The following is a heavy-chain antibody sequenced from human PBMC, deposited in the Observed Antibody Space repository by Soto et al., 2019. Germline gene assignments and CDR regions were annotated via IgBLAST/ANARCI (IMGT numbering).Heavy chain of an antibody. CDR1: GFTFSSNA. CDR2: ISASGVST. CDR3: VTKTLNHFDH. V-gene: IGHV3-23*01. Sequence: GGSLRLSCAASGFTFSSNAMSWVRQVPGRGLEWVSAISASGVSTYYAESVKGRFTISRDNSKNMLYLQMNSLRAEDTALYHCVTKTLNHFDHWGQGTLVTVSS. J-gene: IGHJ4*02.